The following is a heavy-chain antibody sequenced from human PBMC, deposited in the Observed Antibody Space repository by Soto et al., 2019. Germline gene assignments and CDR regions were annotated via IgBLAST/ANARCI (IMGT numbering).Heavy chain of an antibody. Sequence: GCLRLCCAACGFTFSNAWMGWVRQAPGKGLEWVGRIKSKSDGGTTDYAAPVKGRFTISRDDSKNTLHLQMNSLKTEDTAVYYCTTLYCSSSSCYGGFFAYRGQGTLVPVSP. CDR2: IKSKSDGGTT. J-gene: IGHJ4*02. D-gene: IGHD2-2*01. CDR3: TTLYCSSSSCYGGFFAY. CDR1: GFTFSNAW. V-gene: IGHV3-15*01.